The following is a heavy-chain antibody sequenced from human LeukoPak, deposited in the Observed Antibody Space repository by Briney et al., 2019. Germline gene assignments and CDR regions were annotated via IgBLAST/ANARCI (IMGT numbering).Heavy chain of an antibody. V-gene: IGHV3-66*04. CDR2: IYSGGDT. J-gene: IGHJ4*02. CDR3: ARRWWQQLVVTLFDY. D-gene: IGHD6-13*01. CDR1: GFTFTSAD. Sequence: QTGGSLRLSCAASGFTFTSADMTWVRQSPGEGLEWVSLIYSGGDTYYADSAKGRFTISRDNAKNSLYLQMNSLRAEDTAVYYCARRWWQQLVVTLFDYWGQGTLVTVSS.